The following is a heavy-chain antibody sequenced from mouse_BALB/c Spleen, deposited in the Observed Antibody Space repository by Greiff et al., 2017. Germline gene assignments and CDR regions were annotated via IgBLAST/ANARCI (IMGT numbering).Heavy chain of an antibody. J-gene: IGHJ4*01. Sequence: EVQLVESGAGLVQPGASRKLSCAASGFTFSSFGMHWVRQAPEKGLEWVAYISSGSSTIYYAETVKGRFTISRDNPENTLFLQITSLRSEDTAMYSGARSKYSKCDYAMDYWGQGTSVTVSS. CDR2: ISSGSSTI. CDR1: GFTFSSFG. D-gene: IGHD2-5*01. CDR3: ARSKYSKCDYAMDY. V-gene: IGHV5-17*02.